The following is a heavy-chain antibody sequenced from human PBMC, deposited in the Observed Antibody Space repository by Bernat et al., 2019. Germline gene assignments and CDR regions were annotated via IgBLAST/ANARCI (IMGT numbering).Heavy chain of an antibody. CDR1: GYTFTSYA. D-gene: IGHD2-2*02. J-gene: IGHJ5*02. Sequence: QVQLVQSGAEAKKPGASVKVSCKASGYTFTSYAMHWVRQAPGQRLEWMGWINAGNGNTKYSQKFQGRVTITRDTSASTAYMELSSLRSEDTAVYYCARKGGGYCSSTSCYRLGWFDPWGQGTLVTVSS. CDR3: ARKGGGYCSSTSCYRLGWFDP. CDR2: INAGNGNT. V-gene: IGHV1-3*01.